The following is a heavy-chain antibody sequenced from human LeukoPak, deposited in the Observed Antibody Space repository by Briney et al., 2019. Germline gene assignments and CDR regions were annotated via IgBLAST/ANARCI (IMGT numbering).Heavy chain of an antibody. D-gene: IGHD2-21*02. V-gene: IGHV4-59*01. CDR3: ARASLAYCGGDCYYYWYFDL. J-gene: IGHJ2*01. CDR1: AGSISSYY. Sequence: SETLSLTCTVSAGSISSYYWSWIRQPPGKGLEWIGYIYYSGSTNYNPSLKSRVTISVDTSKNQFSLKLSSVTAADTAVYYCARASLAYCGGDCYYYWYFDLWGRGTLVTVSS. CDR2: IYYSGST.